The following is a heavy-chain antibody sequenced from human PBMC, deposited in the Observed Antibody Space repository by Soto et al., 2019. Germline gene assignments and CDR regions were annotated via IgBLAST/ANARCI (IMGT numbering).Heavy chain of an antibody. CDR2: ISSSGSTI. J-gene: IGHJ6*02. CDR1: GFTFSSYE. V-gene: IGHV3-48*03. D-gene: IGHD6-13*01. Sequence: LRLSCAASGFTFSSYEMNWVRQAPVKGLEWVSYISSSGSTIYYADSVKGRFTISRDNAKNSLYLQMNSLRAEDTAVYYCARFGIAAAHNYYYYGMDVWGQGTTVTVSS. CDR3: ARFGIAAAHNYYYYGMDV.